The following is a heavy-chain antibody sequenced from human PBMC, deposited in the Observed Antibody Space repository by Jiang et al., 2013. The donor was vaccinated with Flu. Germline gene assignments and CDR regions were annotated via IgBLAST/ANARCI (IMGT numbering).Heavy chain of an antibody. Sequence: SGGGLVKPGGSLRLSCAASGFTFSSYSMNWVRQAPGKGLEWVSSISSSSSYLYYADSVKGRFTISRDNAKNSLYLQMNSLRAEDTAVYYCARDLYDSIPKQGRENWGQGTLVTVSS. CDR1: GFTFSSYS. J-gene: IGHJ4*02. CDR2: ISSSSSYL. D-gene: IGHD3-22*01. V-gene: IGHV3-21*01. CDR3: ARDLYDSIPKQGREN.